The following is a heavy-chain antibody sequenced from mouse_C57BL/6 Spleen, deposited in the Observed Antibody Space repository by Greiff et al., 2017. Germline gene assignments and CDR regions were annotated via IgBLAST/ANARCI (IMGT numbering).Heavy chain of an antibody. V-gene: IGHV3-6*01. CDR1: GYSITSGYY. CDR3: ARENGSSGPSMAMDY. J-gene: IGHJ4*01. D-gene: IGHD3-2*02. Sequence: EVQLQQSGPGLVKPSQSLSLTCSVTGYSITSGYYWNWIRQFPGNKLEWMGYISYDGSNNYNPSLKNRISITRDTSKNQFFLKLNSVTTEDTATXYCARENGSSGPSMAMDYWGQGTSVTVSS. CDR2: ISYDGSN.